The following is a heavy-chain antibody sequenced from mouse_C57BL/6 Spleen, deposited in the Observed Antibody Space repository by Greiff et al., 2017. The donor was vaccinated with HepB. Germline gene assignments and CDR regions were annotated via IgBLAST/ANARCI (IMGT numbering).Heavy chain of an antibody. J-gene: IGHJ2*01. CDR2: INPSTGGT. CDR1: GYSFTGYY. V-gene: IGHV1-42*01. D-gene: IGHD2-4*01. CDR3: ARGVYYDYPYYFDY. Sequence: VQLKQSGPELVKPGASVKISCKASGYSFTGYYMNWVKQSPEKSLEWIGEINPSTGGTTYNQKFKAKATLTVDKSSSTAYMQLKSLTSEDSAVYYGARGVYYDYPYYFDYWGQGTTLTVSS.